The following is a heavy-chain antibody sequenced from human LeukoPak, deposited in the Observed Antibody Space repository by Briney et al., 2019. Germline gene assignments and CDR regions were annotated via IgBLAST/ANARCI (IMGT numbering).Heavy chain of an antibody. D-gene: IGHD1-26*01. CDR3: AKDLPSGTYWRGDFDY. J-gene: IGHJ4*02. V-gene: IGHV3-23*01. Sequence: GGSLRLSCAASGFTFSSYAMSWVHQAPGKGLEWVSAISGTGGSTYYADSVKGRFTISRDNSKNTLYLQMSSLRAEDTALYYCAKDLPSGTYWRGDFDYWGQGTLVTVSS. CDR1: GFTFSSYA. CDR2: ISGTGGST.